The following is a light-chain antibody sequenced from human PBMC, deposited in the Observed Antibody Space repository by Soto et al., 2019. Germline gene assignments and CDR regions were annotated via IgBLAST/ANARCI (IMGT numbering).Light chain of an antibody. CDR1: SSDVGSYNL. J-gene: IGLJ2*01. V-gene: IGLV2-23*02. CDR2: EDS. CDR3: CSYAGSYTVI. Sequence: LTQPASVSGSPGRSITISCTGTSSDVGSYNLVSWYQHHPGKAPKLMISEDSKRPSGISYRFSGSKSGNTASLTISGLQAEDEADYYCCSYAGSYTVIFGGGTKVTVL.